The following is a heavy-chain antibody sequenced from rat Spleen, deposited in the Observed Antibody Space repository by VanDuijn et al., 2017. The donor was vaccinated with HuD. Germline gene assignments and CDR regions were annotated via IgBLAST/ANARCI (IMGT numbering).Heavy chain of an antibody. CDR3: TRDQADYVMDA. J-gene: IGHJ4*01. CDR2: MWSGGST. Sequence: QVQLMESGPGLVQPSETLSLTCTVSGFSLTNYSVHWVRQSPGKGLEWMGVMWSGGSTDYNSALKSRLSISRDTSKNQVFLKMNSLQTDDTGTYYCTRDQADYVMDAWGQGASVTVSS. CDR1: GFSLTNYS. V-gene: IGHV2-45*01.